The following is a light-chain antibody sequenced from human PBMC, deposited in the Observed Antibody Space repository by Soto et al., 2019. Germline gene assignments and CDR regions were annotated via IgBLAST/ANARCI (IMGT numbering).Light chain of an antibody. J-gene: IGLJ1*01. Sequence: QSALTQPRSVSGSPGQSVTISCTGTSSDVGRYNYVSWYQHHPGTAPKVMIYDVSEPPSGVPDRFSGSKSGNTASLTISGLQAEDEADYYCCSYAGSPRFVFGTGTKLTVL. CDR2: DVS. CDR3: CSYAGSPRFV. V-gene: IGLV2-11*01. CDR1: SSDVGRYNY.